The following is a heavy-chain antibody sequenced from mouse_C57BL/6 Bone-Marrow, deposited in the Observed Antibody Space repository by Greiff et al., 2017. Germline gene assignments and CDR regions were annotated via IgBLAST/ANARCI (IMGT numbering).Heavy chain of an antibody. CDR2: IWTGGGT. J-gene: IGHJ4*01. D-gene: IGHD4-1*01. CDR3: ARMIELGEHYAMDY. Sequence: VKLVESGPGLVAPSQSLSITCTVSGFSLTSYAISWVRQPPGKGLEWLGVIWTGGGTNYNSALKSRLSISKDNSKSQVFLKMNSLQTDDTARYYCARMIELGEHYAMDYWGQGTSVTVSS. V-gene: IGHV2-9-1*01. CDR1: GFSLTSYA.